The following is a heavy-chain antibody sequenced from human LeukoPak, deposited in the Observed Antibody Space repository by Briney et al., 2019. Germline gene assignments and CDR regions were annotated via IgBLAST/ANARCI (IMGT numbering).Heavy chain of an antibody. CDR2: IYYSGNT. Sequence: SEXXSLTCTVSGGSISSYYWSWLRQPPGKGLEWIGYIYYSGNTNYNPSLTSRVTISVDTSKNQFSLKLSSVTAADTAVYYCARGVEMIDYWGQGTLVTVSS. J-gene: IGHJ4*02. CDR1: GGSISSYY. D-gene: IGHD5-24*01. V-gene: IGHV4-59*01. CDR3: ARGVEMIDY.